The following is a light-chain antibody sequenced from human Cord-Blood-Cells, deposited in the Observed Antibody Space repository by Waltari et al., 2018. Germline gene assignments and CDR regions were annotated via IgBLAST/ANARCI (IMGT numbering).Light chain of an antibody. CDR1: RGISSY. J-gene: IGKJ1*01. Sequence: IQLTQSPSFLSASVGDRVTITCRASRGISSYLAWYQQKPGKAPKLLIYAASTLQSGVPSRFSGSGSGTEFTLTISILQPEDFATYYCQQLNSYPRTFGQGTKVEIK. CDR3: QQLNSYPRT. V-gene: IGKV1-9*01. CDR2: AAS.